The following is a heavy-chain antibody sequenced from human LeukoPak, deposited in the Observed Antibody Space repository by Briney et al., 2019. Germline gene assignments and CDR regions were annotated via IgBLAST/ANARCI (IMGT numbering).Heavy chain of an antibody. D-gene: IGHD3-10*01. V-gene: IGHV3-21*01. CDR2: VSKSSSYI. Sequence: SPGGALRLSCAASGFTFRTYMSNWVRQAPGKGLEWIACVSKSSSYIYYADSVRGRFTLSRDNAKTSLYLQMTSLRAEDTAVYHCPKGSGVHYWGQGNLVIVSS. CDR1: GFTFRTYM. CDR3: PKGSGVHY. J-gene: IGHJ4*02.